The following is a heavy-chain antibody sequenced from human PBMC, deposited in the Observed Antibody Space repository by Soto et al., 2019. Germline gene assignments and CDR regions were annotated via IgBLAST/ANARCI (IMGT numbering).Heavy chain of an antibody. V-gene: IGHV4-31*03. D-gene: IGHD5-12*01. J-gene: IGHJ4*02. CDR2: IYYTGST. CDR3: ERTGATNWRVGWGGYFDY. CDR1: GGSISSGGYY. Sequence: QVQLQESGPGLVKPSQTLSLTCTVSGGSISSGGYYWSWIRQHPGKGLEWIGYIYYTGSTSYNPSLKSRVTISVDTSKNQFSLKVSSVTAADTAVYYCERTGATNWRVGWGGYFDYWGQGTLVSVSS.